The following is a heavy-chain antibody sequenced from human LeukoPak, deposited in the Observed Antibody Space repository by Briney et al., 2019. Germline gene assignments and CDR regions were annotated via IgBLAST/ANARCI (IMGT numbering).Heavy chain of an antibody. Sequence: SETLSLTCAVSGGSVSSGSYYWSWIRQPPGKGLEWIGYIYYSGSTNYNPSLKSRVTISVDTSKNRFSLKLSSVTAADTAVYHCAREAMYSYGNNFDYWGQGTLVTVSS. CDR1: GGSVSSGSYY. V-gene: IGHV4-61*01. CDR2: IYYSGST. D-gene: IGHD5-18*01. J-gene: IGHJ4*02. CDR3: AREAMYSYGNNFDY.